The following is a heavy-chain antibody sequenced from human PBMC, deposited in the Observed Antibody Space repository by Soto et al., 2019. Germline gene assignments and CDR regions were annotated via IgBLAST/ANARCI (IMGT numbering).Heavy chain of an antibody. D-gene: IGHD2-21*01. CDR1: GFTFSNYA. CDR3: AKGDQERQWVFLHN. Sequence: EVQVLESGGGLVQPGGSLRLSCVASGFTFSNYAMTWVRQAPGKGMGWVSAIRGNGGETFYADSVKGRFTISRDNSKNTLYLQMNSLRAEDTAVYHCAKGDQERQWVFLHNWGQGTLVTVSS. J-gene: IGHJ4*02. V-gene: IGHV3-23*01. CDR2: IRGNGGET.